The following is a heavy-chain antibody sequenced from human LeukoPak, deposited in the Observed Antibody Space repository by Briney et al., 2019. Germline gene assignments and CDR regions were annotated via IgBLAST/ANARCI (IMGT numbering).Heavy chain of an antibody. D-gene: IGHD5-18*01. CDR1: GGSFSGYY. Sequence: SETLSLTCAVYGGSFSGYYWSWIRQPPGKGLEWIGEINHSGSTNYNPSLKSRVTISVGTSKNQFSLKLSSVTAADTAVYYCARGAVDTAMAFDYWGQGTLVTVSS. CDR2: INHSGST. CDR3: ARGAVDTAMAFDY. V-gene: IGHV4-34*01. J-gene: IGHJ4*02.